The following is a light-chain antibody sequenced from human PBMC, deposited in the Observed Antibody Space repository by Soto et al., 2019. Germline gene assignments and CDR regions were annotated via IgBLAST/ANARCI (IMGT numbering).Light chain of an antibody. V-gene: IGLV1-40*01. CDR2: ENN. CDR3: QSYDSSLSGYV. CDR1: IGAGYE. Sequence: IGAGYEAHWYQQVPGTAPKLLIYENNNRPSGVPDRFSGSKSGTSASLAITGLQAEDEAEYYCQSYDSSLSGYVFGTGTKVTVL. J-gene: IGLJ1*01.